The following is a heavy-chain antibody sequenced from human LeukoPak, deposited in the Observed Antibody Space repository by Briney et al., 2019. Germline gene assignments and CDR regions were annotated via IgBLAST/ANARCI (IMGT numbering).Heavy chain of an antibody. J-gene: IGHJ4*02. Sequence: PGGSLRLSCAASRFTFRSYAMHWVRQAPGKGLDWVAVISYDGSNKYYADSVKGRFTISRDNSKNTLYLQMNSLRAEDTAVYYCARVRWLQFVTVDYWGQGTLVTVSS. CDR1: RFTFRSYA. CDR2: ISYDGSNK. D-gene: IGHD5-24*01. V-gene: IGHV3-30-3*01. CDR3: ARVRWLQFVTVDY.